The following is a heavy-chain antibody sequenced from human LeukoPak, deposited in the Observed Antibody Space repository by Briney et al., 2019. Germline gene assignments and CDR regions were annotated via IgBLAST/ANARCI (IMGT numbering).Heavy chain of an antibody. CDR1: GGSISSSSYY. V-gene: IGHV4-39*01. J-gene: IGHJ4*02. CDR3: ARIVRGVIRGVD. Sequence: SETLSFTCTVSGGSISSSSYYWGWIRQPPGKGLEWIGSIYYSGSTYYNPSLKSRVTISVDTSKNQFSLKLSSVTAADTAVYYCARIVRGVIRGVDWGQGTLVTVSS. CDR2: IYYSGST. D-gene: IGHD3-10*02.